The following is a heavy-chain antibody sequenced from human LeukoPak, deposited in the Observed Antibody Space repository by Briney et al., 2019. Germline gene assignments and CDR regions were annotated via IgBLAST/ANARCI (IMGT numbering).Heavy chain of an antibody. CDR2: IYYTGST. CDR3: ARGSVRGEFDP. CDR1: GGSISTYY. D-gene: IGHD3-10*01. Sequence: SETLSLTCTLSGGSISTYYWSWVRQPPGKGLEWIGYIYYTGSTDYNPSLKRRVTMSVDTSKNQFSLKLSSVTAADTAVYSCARGSVRGEFDPWGQGTLVTVSS. J-gene: IGHJ5*02. V-gene: IGHV4-59*01.